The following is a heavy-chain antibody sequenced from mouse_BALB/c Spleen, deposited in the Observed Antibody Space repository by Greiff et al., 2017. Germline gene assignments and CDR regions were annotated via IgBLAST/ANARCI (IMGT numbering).Heavy chain of an antibody. V-gene: IGHV5-12-2*01. Sequence: VQLVESGGGLVQPGGSLKLSCAASGFTFSSYTMSWVRQTPEKRLEWVAYISNGGGSTYYPDTVKGRFTISRDNAKNTLYLQMSSLKSEDTAMYYCARHDDGYYSYAMDYWGQGTSVTVSS. D-gene: IGHD2-3*01. CDR1: GFTFSSYT. CDR2: ISNGGGST. CDR3: ARHDDGYYSYAMDY. J-gene: IGHJ4*01.